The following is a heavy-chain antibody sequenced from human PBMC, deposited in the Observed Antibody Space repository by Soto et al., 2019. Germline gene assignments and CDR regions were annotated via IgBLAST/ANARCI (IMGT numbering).Heavy chain of an antibody. CDR2: MNPKSGNT. CDR3: VRVYGEIDY. V-gene: IGHV1-8*01. Sequence: QVQLVQSGAEVKKPGASVKVSCKASGYTFTNYDINWVRQATGQGLEWMGWMNPKSGNTGYAQHFQGRITMTRSTSISTAYMELSSLRSEDTAVYYCVRVYGEIDYWGQGTLVTVSS. J-gene: IGHJ4*02. D-gene: IGHD4-17*01. CDR1: GYTFTNYD.